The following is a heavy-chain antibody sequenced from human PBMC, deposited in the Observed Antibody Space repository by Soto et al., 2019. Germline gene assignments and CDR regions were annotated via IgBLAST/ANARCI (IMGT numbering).Heavy chain of an antibody. D-gene: IGHD5-18*01. J-gene: IGHJ4*02. CDR3: AAAMGYSYGYQYFDY. Sequence: ASVKVSCKASGFTFTSSAVQWVRQARGQRLEWIGWIVVGSGNTNYAQKFQERVTITRDMSTSTAYMELSSLRSEDTAVYYCAAAMGYSYGYQYFDYWGQGTLVTVSS. CDR1: GFTFTSSA. V-gene: IGHV1-58*01. CDR2: IVVGSGNT.